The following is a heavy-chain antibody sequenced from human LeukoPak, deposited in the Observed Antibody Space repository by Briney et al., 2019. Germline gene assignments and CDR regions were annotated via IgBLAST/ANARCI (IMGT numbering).Heavy chain of an antibody. J-gene: IGHJ4*02. CDR3: ARRTYNIVATKSLFDY. D-gene: IGHD5-12*01. CDR2: ISSNGGST. V-gene: IGHV3-64*01. Sequence: PGGSLRLSCAASGFTFSSYATHWVRQAPGKGLEYVSAISSNGGSTYYANSVKGRFTISRDNSKNTLYLQMGSLRADDTAVYYCARRTYNIVATKSLFDYWGQGTLVAVSS. CDR1: GFTFSSYA.